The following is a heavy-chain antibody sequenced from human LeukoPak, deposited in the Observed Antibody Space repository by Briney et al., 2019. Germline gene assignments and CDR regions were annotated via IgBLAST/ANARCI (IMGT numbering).Heavy chain of an antibody. CDR1: GLTFSSHW. J-gene: IGHJ1*01. CDR3: AHGSAQYYEY. V-gene: IGHV3-15*07. CDR2: IRSQTAGGTT. D-gene: IGHD2-15*01. Sequence: GGSLRLSCAASGLTFSSHWMHWVRQAPGKGLEWVGRIRSQTAGGTTDFAAPVKGRFSISRDDSKNSLYLQMNSLTSEDTAVYYCAHGSAQYYEYWGQGTLVTVSS.